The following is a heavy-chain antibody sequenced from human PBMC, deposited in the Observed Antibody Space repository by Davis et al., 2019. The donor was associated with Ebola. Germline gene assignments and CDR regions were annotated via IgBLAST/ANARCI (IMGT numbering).Heavy chain of an antibody. J-gene: IGHJ4*02. D-gene: IGHD1-26*01. CDR3: TKYIVGITRSFDY. V-gene: IGHV3-23*01. Sequence: GESLKISCAASGFTFSTYAMHWVRQPPGKGLEWVAGITGNGGFIQDADSVKGRFTISRDNSKSTLFLQMNSLRDDDTAIYYCTKYIVGITRSFDYWGQGTLVTVSS. CDR1: GFTFSTYA. CDR2: ITGNGGFI.